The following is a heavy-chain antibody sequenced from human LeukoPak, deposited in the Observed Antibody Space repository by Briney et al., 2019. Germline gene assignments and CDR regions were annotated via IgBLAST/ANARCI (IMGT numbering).Heavy chain of an antibody. CDR3: AKDLRYYGSGSYLGFDY. D-gene: IGHD3-10*01. Sequence: GRPLRLSCAASGFTFSSYGMHWVRQAPGKGLEWVAVISYDGSNKYYADSVKGRFTISRDNSKNTLYLQMNSLRAEDTAVYYCAKDLRYYGSGSYLGFDYWGQGTLVTVSS. V-gene: IGHV3-30*18. CDR1: GFTFSSYG. CDR2: ISYDGSNK. J-gene: IGHJ4*02.